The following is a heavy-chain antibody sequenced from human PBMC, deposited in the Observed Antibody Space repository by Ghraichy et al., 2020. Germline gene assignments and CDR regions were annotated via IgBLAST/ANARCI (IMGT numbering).Heavy chain of an antibody. CDR2: IKLDESDT. CDR1: GFTFRTYW. Sequence: GGSLRLSCAASGFTFRTYWMSWVRQAPGRGLEWVAMIKLDESDTYHADSVKGRFTISRDNAKNSLFLQMNSLRVEDTAVYFCTRDRYCTGNICYGGAGGYWGQGTPVTVSS. CDR3: TRDRYCTGNICYGGAGGY. D-gene: IGHD2-8*02. V-gene: IGHV3-7*03. J-gene: IGHJ4*02.